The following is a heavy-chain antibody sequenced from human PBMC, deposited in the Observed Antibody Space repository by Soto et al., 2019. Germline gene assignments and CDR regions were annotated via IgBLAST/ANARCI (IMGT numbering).Heavy chain of an antibody. CDR3: PSHSYSDHSW. Sequence: EVQLVESGGGLVKPGGSLRLSCAASGFTFINTWMTWVRQAPGKGLEWVGRIKSKTDGGTTDYAAPVKGRFTISRDDSKHKRYLQMNSLKTEDPAIYYCPSHSYSDHSWWGQGTLVTVSS. CDR2: IKSKTDGGTT. D-gene: IGHD3-22*01. CDR1: GFTFINTW. V-gene: IGHV3-15*01. J-gene: IGHJ4*02.